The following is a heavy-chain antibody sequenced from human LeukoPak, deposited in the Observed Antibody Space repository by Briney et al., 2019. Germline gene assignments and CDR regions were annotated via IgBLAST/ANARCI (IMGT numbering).Heavy chain of an antibody. CDR1: GLTFSTYA. Sequence: PGRSLRLSCAASGLTFSTYAMHWVRQAPGKGLEWVASMSNDGSKTYYGDSVKGRFTISRDNAKNSLYLQMNSLRAEDTAVYYCARVDPIVGATSPFDYWGQGTLVTVSS. D-gene: IGHD1-26*01. V-gene: IGHV3-30*07. J-gene: IGHJ4*02. CDR2: MSNDGSKT. CDR3: ARVDPIVGATSPFDY.